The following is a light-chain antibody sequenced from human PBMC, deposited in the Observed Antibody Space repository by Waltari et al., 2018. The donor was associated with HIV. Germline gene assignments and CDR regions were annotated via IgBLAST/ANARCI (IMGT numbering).Light chain of an antibody. CDR2: END. CDR3: GTWDTSLTAYV. CDR1: TSTISTHS. Sequence: QSILTRPPSVSAAPGHNVTISSPGTTSTISTHSVSSYQHLPGPAPKLLIFENDKRPSEIPDRFSGSKSGTSATLGIIGLQPGDEADYYCGTWDTSLTAYVFTTGTKVSV. J-gene: IGLJ1*01. V-gene: IGLV1-51*02.